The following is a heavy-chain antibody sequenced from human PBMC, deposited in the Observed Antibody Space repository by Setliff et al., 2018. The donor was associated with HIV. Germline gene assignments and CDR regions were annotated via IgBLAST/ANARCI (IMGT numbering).Heavy chain of an antibody. Sequence: SETLSLTCTVSGDYISSDDYYWGWIRQAPGKGLEWMGFIHDNGKAFYDTSLKSRLTMYADTSRTQFYLNLRSVTASDTAVYYCVRYRSKIDWFDPWGQGTLVTVSS. V-gene: IGHV4-39*01. CDR1: GDYISSDDYY. J-gene: IGHJ5*02. D-gene: IGHD1-26*01. CDR3: VRYRSKIDWFDP. CDR2: IHDNGKA.